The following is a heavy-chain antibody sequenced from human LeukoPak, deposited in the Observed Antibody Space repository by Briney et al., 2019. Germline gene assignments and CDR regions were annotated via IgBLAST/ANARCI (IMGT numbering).Heavy chain of an antibody. D-gene: IGHD6-19*01. J-gene: IGHJ4*02. CDR3: ARRESSGSIDH. Sequence: GESLKISCKGSGXSFTNYWIGWVRQVPGKGMEWMGIIYPFDSDTRYGPSFQGQVTISADKSISTAYLQWSSLKASDAAMYYCARRESSGSIDHWGQGTLVTVSS. CDR2: IYPFDSDT. V-gene: IGHV5-51*01. CDR1: GXSFTNYW.